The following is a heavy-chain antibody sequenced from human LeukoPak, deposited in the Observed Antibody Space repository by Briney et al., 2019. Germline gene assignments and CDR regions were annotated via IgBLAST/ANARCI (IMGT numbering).Heavy chain of an antibody. CDR1: GGSISSSSYY. J-gene: IGHJ4*02. CDR2: IYYSGST. CDR3: ARRGPYYYGSGSPFDY. D-gene: IGHD3-10*01. V-gene: IGHV4-39*01. Sequence: PSETLSLTCTVSGGSISSSSYYWGWIRQPPGKGLEWIGSIYYSGSTYYNPSLKSRVTISVDTSKNQFSLKLSSVTAADTAVYYCARRGPYYYGSGSPFDYWGRGTLVTVSS.